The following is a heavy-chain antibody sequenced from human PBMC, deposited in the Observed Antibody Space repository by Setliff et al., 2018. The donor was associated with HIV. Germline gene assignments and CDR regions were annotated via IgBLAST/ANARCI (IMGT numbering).Heavy chain of an antibody. D-gene: IGHD1-26*01. J-gene: IGHJ3*01. V-gene: IGHV1-69*05. CDR3: ARDRGGSYADACDV. Sequence: SVKVSCKSSGGTFSSNAISWVRQAPGHGLEWIGGITPILGTTHYSQKFQDRVTITRDESTRTAYLEVNNLGSEDTAIYYCARDRGGSYADACDVWGQGTMVTVSS. CDR2: ITPILGTT. CDR1: GGTFSSNA.